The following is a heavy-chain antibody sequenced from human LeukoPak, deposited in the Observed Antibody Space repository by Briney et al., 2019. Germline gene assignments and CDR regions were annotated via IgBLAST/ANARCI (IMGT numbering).Heavy chain of an antibody. CDR3: ARGKDRGLVAPFDY. D-gene: IGHD2-15*01. CDR1: GGSISSSSYY. Sequence: SETLSLTCTVSGGSISSSSYYWGWIRQPPGKGLEWIGSIYYSGSTNYNPSLKSRVTISVDTSKNQFSLKLSSVTAADTAVYYCARGKDRGLVAPFDYWGQGTLVTVSS. V-gene: IGHV4-39*07. CDR2: IYYSGST. J-gene: IGHJ4*02.